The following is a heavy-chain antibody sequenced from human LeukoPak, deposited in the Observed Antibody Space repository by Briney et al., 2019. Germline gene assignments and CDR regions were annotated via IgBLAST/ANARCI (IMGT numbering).Heavy chain of an antibody. CDR3: ARAPRGDFWGGYPHV. D-gene: IGHD3-3*01. CDR1: GGSASSTSYY. V-gene: IGHV4-39*07. J-gene: IGHJ6*04. CDR2: IYYTGST. Sequence: PSETLSLTSTVSGGSASSTSYYWAWIRQPPGKGLECIGSIYYTGSTYYNPSLNSRVTILVDTSKSQFSLKLTSVTAADTAGYYCARAPRGDFWGGYPHVWGKGTTVTVSS.